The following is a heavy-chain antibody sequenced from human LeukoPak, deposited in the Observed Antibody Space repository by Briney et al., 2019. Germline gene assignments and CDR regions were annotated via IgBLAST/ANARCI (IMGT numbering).Heavy chain of an antibody. V-gene: IGHV3-21*01. CDR3: AKWSDELLFDP. CDR2: ISSSSTYI. CDR1: GFTFSSYW. D-gene: IGHD1-26*01. Sequence: GGSLGLSCAASGFTFSSYWMSWVRQAPGKGLEWVSSISSSSTYIYYADSVKGRFTISRDNAKNSLYLQLNSLRAEDTAVYYCAKWSDELLFDPWGQGTLVTVSS. J-gene: IGHJ5*02.